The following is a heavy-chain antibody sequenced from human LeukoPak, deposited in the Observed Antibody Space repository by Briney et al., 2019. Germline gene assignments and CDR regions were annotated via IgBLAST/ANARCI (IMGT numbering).Heavy chain of an antibody. CDR1: GFTFSSYS. CDR2: ISSSSSTI. D-gene: IGHD3-10*02. V-gene: IGHV3-48*04. CDR3: ARDRVRGVIMDDYYYYGMDV. J-gene: IGHJ6*02. Sequence: GGSLRLSCAASGFTFSSYSMNWVRQAPGKGLEWVSYISSSSSTIYYADSVKGRFTISRDNAKNSLYLQMNSLRAEDTAVYYCARDRVRGVIMDDYYYYGMDVWGQGTTVTVSS.